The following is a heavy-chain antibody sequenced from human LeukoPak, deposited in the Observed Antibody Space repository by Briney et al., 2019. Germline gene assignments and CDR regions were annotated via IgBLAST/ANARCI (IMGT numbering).Heavy chain of an antibody. CDR2: INHSGST. CDR3: ARGRSPGGWYLKANFFDY. Sequence: SETLSLTCAVYGGSFSGYYWSWIRQPPGKGLEWIGEINHSGSTNYNPSLKSRVTISVDTSKNQFSLKLSSVTAADTAVCYCARGRSPGGWYLKANFFDYWGQGTLVTVSS. CDR1: GGSFSGYY. D-gene: IGHD6-19*01. V-gene: IGHV4-34*01. J-gene: IGHJ4*02.